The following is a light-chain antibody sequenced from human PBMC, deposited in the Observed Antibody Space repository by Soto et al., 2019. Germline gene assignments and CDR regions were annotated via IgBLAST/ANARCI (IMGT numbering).Light chain of an antibody. Sequence: QSVLTQPPSASGTPGQRVTISCSGSSSNIGSNTVNWYQQLPGTAPKLLIYNNNQRPSGVPDRFSGSKSGTSASRAISGLQSEDEADYYCAAWDDSLNGLVCGTGTKVTVL. CDR2: NNN. CDR1: SSNIGSNT. V-gene: IGLV1-44*01. J-gene: IGLJ1*01. CDR3: AAWDDSLNGLV.